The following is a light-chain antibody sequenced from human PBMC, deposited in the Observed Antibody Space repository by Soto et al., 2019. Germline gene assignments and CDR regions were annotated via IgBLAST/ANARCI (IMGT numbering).Light chain of an antibody. CDR2: DNN. J-gene: IGLJ1*01. Sequence: QSVLTQPPSVSGAPAQRVTISCTGSSSNIGAGYDVHWYQHLPGTAPKLVIYDNNNRPSGVPDRLSGSKSGTSASLAITGLRAEDEADYYCQSYDTSLSGYVFGTGTKLTVL. V-gene: IGLV1-40*01. CDR3: QSYDTSLSGYV. CDR1: SSNIGAGYD.